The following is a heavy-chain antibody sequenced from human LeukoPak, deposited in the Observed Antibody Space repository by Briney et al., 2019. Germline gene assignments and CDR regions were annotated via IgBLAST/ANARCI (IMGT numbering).Heavy chain of an antibody. CDR2: IYYSGST. V-gene: IGHV4-39*01. CDR1: GGSISSSSYY. Sequence: PSETLSLTCTVSGGSISSSSYYWGWIRQPPGKGLEWIGSIYYSGSTYYNPSLKSRVTISVDTSKNQFSLKLSSVTAADTAVYYCARGVRLAAAGTWYYYGMDVWGQGTTVTVSS. D-gene: IGHD6-13*01. J-gene: IGHJ6*02. CDR3: ARGVRLAAAGTWYYYGMDV.